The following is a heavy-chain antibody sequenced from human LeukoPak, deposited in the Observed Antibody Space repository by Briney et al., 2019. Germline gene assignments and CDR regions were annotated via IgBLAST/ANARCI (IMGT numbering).Heavy chain of an antibody. V-gene: IGHV1-18*01. Sequence: GASVNVTCMASGYTFTSYGSSWVRPAPGQRLEWMGGSGAYNGNTNYAQKLLGRVTMTTDTSTSTAYMELRSLRSDDTAVYYCARDIISGERRLMHYWGQGTLVTVSS. CDR3: ARDIISGERRLMHY. J-gene: IGHJ4*02. D-gene: IGHD1-1*01. CDR2: SGAYNGNT. CDR1: GYTFTSYG.